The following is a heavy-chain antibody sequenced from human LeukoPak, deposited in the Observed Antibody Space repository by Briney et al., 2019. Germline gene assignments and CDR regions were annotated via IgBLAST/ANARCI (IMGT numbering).Heavy chain of an antibody. CDR2: IYYSGST. Sequence: SETLSLTCTVSGGSISRSTYYWGWIRQPPGKGLEWIGGIYYSGSTYYNPSLKSRVTLSVDTSKNQFSLKLSSVTAADTAVHYCARQAVMGATRWFDSWGQGTLVTVSS. CDR1: GGSISRSTYY. CDR3: ARQAVMGATRWFDS. D-gene: IGHD1-26*01. J-gene: IGHJ5*01. V-gene: IGHV4-39*01.